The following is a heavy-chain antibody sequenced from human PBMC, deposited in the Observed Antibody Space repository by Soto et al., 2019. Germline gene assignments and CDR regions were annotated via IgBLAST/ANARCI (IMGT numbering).Heavy chain of an antibody. D-gene: IGHD6-19*01. CDR2: TYYRSKWYN. J-gene: IGHJ4*02. CDR1: GDSFSSNTAA. Sequence: HSLSLTFAISGDSFSSNTAAWNWIRQSPSRGLEWLGRTYYRSKWYNDYAVSVKSRITINPDTSKNQFSLQLNSVTPEDTAVYYCARDRRKVAGLYFDYWGQGTLVTASS. CDR3: ARDRRKVAGLYFDY. V-gene: IGHV6-1*01.